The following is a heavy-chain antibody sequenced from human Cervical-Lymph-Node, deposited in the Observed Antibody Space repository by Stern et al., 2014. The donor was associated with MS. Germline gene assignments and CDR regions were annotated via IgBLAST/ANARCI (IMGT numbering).Heavy chain of an antibody. CDR3: ARSFYHDSSGYYQYYFDY. D-gene: IGHD3-22*01. Sequence: LVESGPEVTKPGASVQASCKPSGYTFTTYGINWVRQAPGHGLEWMGWISAYNGNTNHAQKLQGRVTMTTDTPTTTAYMELRSLRSDDTAVYYCARSFYHDSSGYYQYYFDYWGQGTLVTVSS. CDR2: ISAYNGNT. CDR1: GYTFTTYG. J-gene: IGHJ4*02. V-gene: IGHV1-18*04.